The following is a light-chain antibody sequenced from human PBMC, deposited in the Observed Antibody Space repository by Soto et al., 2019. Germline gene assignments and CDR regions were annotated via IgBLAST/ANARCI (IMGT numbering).Light chain of an antibody. CDR1: SSDIGTYNL. CDR3: SSFAGSPVV. J-gene: IGLJ2*01. V-gene: IGLV2-23*01. CDR2: EGI. Sequence: QSALTQPASVSGSPGQSITISCTGTSSDIGTYNLVSWYQHYPGKAPKLMIYEGIKRPSGVSNRFSGSKSGNTAFLTISGLQAEDEADYYCSSFAGSPVVFGGGTKLTVL.